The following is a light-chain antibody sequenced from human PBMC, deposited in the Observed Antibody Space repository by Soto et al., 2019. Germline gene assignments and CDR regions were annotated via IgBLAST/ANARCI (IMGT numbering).Light chain of an antibody. CDR3: QQYGNWPYT. Sequence: EIVMTQSPATLSVSPGERATLSCRASQSVRSSLAWYQQKPGQAPMLLIYGASARATGFPVRFSGSGSGTECTLTISSLQSEDSAVYYCQQYGNWPYTFGQGTKLEIK. CDR2: GAS. CDR1: QSVRSS. V-gene: IGKV3-15*01. J-gene: IGKJ2*01.